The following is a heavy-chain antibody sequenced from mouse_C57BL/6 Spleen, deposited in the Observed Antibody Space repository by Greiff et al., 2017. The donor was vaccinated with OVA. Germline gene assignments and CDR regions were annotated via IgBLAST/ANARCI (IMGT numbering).Heavy chain of an antibody. D-gene: IGHD2-4*01. Sequence: EVQGVESGGDLVKPGGSLKLSCAASGFTFSSYGMSWVRQTPDKRLEWVATISSGGSYTYYPDNVKGRFTISRDNAKNTLYLQMSSLQSEDTAMYYCARHGDYNWYFDVWGTGTTVTVSS. J-gene: IGHJ1*03. CDR1: GFTFSSYG. CDR3: ARHGDYNWYFDV. CDR2: ISSGGSYT. V-gene: IGHV5-6*01.